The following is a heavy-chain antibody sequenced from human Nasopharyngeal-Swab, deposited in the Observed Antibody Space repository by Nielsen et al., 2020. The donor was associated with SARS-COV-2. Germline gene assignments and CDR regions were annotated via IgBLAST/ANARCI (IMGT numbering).Heavy chain of an antibody. V-gene: IGHV3-48*03. Sequence: GESLKISCAASGFSLSSYEMNWVRQAPGKGLEWVSYIGSFGSTIYSDSVKGRITVSRDNAKNSLYLQMNSLRAEDTAVYYCARCDSSGFPQAVYGMDVWGQGTTVSVSS. CDR1: GFSLSSYE. J-gene: IGHJ6*02. D-gene: IGHD3-22*01. CDR3: ARCDSSGFPQAVYGMDV. CDR2: IGSFGSTI.